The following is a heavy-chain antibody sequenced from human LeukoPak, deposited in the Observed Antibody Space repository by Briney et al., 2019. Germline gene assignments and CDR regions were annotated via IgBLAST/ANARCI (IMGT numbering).Heavy chain of an antibody. D-gene: IGHD3-9*01. Sequence: PGGSLRLSCAASGFTLSSYNMNWVRQAPGKGLEWVSSISSSSTHIYYADSVKGRFTISRDNAKNSVYLQMNSLRAEDTAVYYCARAPYDILTGYSPYYFDSWGQGTLVSVSS. CDR3: ARAPYDILTGYSPYYFDS. CDR1: GFTLSSYN. J-gene: IGHJ4*02. V-gene: IGHV3-21*06. CDR2: ISSSSTHI.